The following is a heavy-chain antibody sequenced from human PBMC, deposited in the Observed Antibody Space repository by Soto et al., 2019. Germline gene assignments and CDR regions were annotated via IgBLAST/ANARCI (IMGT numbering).Heavy chain of an antibody. J-gene: IGHJ4*02. V-gene: IGHV3-33*01. D-gene: IGHD6-19*01. CDR1: GFTFSSYG. Sequence: QVQLVESGGGVVQPGRSLRLSCAASGFTFSSYGMHWVRQAPGKGLEWVAVIWYDGSNKYYADSVKGRFTISRDNSKNTLYLQMNSLRAEDTAGYYCARDTMGEGLVPYYFDYWGQGTLVTVSS. CDR2: IWYDGSNK. CDR3: ARDTMGEGLVPYYFDY.